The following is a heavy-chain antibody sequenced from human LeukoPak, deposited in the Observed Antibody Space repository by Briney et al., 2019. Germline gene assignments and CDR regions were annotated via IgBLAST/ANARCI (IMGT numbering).Heavy chain of an antibody. J-gene: IGHJ3*02. CDR2: ISSSNSHT. CDR3: AKDISSSTRAFDI. V-gene: IGHV3-48*03. D-gene: IGHD2-15*01. CDR1: GFTLSTYE. Sequence: PGGSLRLSCAASGFTLSTYEMPWVRQATGKGLEGGSYISSSNSHTFYADSVKGRFTIFRDTAKNPLYLQMNNLRGEDTAVYYCAKDISSSTRAFDIWGQGTMVAVS.